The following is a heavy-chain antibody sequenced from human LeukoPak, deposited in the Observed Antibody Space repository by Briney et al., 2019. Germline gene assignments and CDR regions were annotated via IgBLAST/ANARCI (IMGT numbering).Heavy chain of an antibody. D-gene: IGHD1-26*01. CDR1: GYTFTSYY. CDR2: INPSGGST. J-gene: IGHJ4*02. CDR3: AREWELLHGFDY. V-gene: IGHV1-46*01. Sequence: ASVKVSCTASGYTFTSYYMHWVRQAPGQGLEWMGIINPSGGSTSYAQKFQGRVTMTRDTSTSTVYMELSSLRSEDTAVYYCAREWELLHGFDYWGQGTLVTVSS.